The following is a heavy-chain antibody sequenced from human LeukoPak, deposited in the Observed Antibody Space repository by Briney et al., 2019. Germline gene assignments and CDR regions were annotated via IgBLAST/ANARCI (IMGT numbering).Heavy chain of an antibody. V-gene: IGHV3-23*01. CDR1: GFTFSTYA. CDR3: ARGLGYCTSTTCLLPFDY. D-gene: IGHD2-2*01. Sequence: GGSLRLSCAASGFTFSTYAMGWVRQAPGKGLKWVSTINGSGGSTYYADSVKGRFTVSRDNSKNTLYLQMNSLRAEDTAMYYCARGLGYCTSTTCLLPFDYWGQGTLVTVSS. J-gene: IGHJ4*02. CDR2: INGSGGST.